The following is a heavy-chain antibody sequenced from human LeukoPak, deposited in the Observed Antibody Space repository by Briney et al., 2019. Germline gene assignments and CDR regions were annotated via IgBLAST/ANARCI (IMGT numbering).Heavy chain of an antibody. D-gene: IGHD1-26*01. V-gene: IGHV3-20*04. CDR2: INWNGGST. CDR1: GFTFDDYG. CDR3: VRSGGAFDI. J-gene: IGHJ3*02. Sequence: GGSLRLSCAASGFTFDDYGMSWVRQAPGKGLEWVSGINWNGGSTGYADSVKGRFTISRDNAKNSLYLQMNSLSPEDTAVYWCVRSGGAFDIWGQGTMVTVSS.